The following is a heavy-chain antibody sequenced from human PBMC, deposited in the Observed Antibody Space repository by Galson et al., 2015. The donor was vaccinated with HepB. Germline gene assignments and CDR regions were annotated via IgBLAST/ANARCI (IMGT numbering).Heavy chain of an antibody. D-gene: IGHD4-17*01. CDR3: AHRPYGDYVGQFGF. CDR1: GFSLTTSGET. CDR2: IYWDDDK. Sequence: PALVKPTQTLTLTCAFSGFSLTTSGETVGWIRQPPGKALEWLALIYWDDDKHYSPSLKSRLTITKDTSKDQVVLTMTNMDPVDTATYYCAHRPYGDYVGQFGFWGQGTLVIVSS. V-gene: IGHV2-5*02. J-gene: IGHJ4*02.